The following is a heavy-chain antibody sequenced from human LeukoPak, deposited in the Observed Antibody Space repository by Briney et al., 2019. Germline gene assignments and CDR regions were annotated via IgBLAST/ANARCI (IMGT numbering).Heavy chain of an antibody. D-gene: IGHD1-26*01. J-gene: IGHJ6*03. V-gene: IGHV3-15*01. CDR2: IKSKTDGGTT. CDR1: GFTFSSYA. Sequence: SGGSLRLSCAASGFTFSSYAMSWVRQAPGKGLEWVGRIKSKTDGGTTDYAAPVKGRFTISRDDSKSTLYLQMNSLKTEDTAVYYCTTDVVGATRGYYYYYYMDVWGKGTTVTVSS. CDR3: TTDVVGATRGYYYYYYMDV.